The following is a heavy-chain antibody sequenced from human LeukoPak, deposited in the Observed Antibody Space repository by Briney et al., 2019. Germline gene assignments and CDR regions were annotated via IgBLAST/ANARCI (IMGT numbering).Heavy chain of an antibody. Sequence: GGSLRLSCAASGFTFTSYYMHWVRQAPGQGLEWMGIINPSGGSTSYAQKFQGRVTMTRDMSTSTVYMELSSLRSEDTAVYYCASSYYYDSSGYYAKDYWGQGTLVTVSS. J-gene: IGHJ4*02. CDR3: ASSYYYDSSGYYAKDY. V-gene: IGHV1-46*01. CDR2: INPSGGST. CDR1: GFTFTSYY. D-gene: IGHD3-22*01.